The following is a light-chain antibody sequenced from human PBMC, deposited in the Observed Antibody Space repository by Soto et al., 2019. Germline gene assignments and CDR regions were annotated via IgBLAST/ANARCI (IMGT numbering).Light chain of an antibody. V-gene: IGKV2-29*03. Sequence: DIVKTQSPLYLSVTPGEPASISCKSSQSLLYSDGKTYLHWYLQRPGQSPQLLIYEVSNRFSGVPDRISGSGSGTDFTLTISRVEAEDAGVYYSMQGGTSGQGTKLEIK. CDR2: EVS. CDR1: QSLLYSDGKTY. CDR3: MQGGT. J-gene: IGKJ2*01.